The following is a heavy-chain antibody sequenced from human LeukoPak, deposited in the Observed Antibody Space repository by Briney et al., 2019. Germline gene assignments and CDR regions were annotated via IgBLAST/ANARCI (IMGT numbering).Heavy chain of an antibody. D-gene: IGHD3-22*01. V-gene: IGHV4-39*07. CDR3: ARDGFYDSSGYYLDY. J-gene: IGHJ4*02. Sequence: SENLSLTCTVSGGSISSSSYYWGWIRQPPGKGLEWIGSIYYSGSTYYNPSLKSRVTISVDTSKNQFSLKLSSVTAADTAVYYCARDGFYDSSGYYLDYWGQGTLVTVSS. CDR1: GGSISSSSYY. CDR2: IYYSGST.